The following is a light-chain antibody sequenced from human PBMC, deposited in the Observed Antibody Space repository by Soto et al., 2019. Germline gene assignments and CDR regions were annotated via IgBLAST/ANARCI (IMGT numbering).Light chain of an antibody. CDR1: QSVRSK. V-gene: IGKV3-15*01. CDR2: GAS. J-gene: IGKJ2*01. CDR3: QQYNDWYT. Sequence: EIVMMQSPATLSVSPGERATLSCRASQSVRSKLAWYQQKPGQPPRLLIYGASTRATGIPARFSGTGSGTEFTLTISSLQSEDFAVYFCQQYNDWYTFGQGTKLEIK.